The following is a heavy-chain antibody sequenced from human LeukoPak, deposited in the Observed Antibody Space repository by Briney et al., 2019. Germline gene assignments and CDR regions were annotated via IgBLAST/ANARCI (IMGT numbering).Heavy chain of an antibody. CDR1: GGSISSGDYY. CDR3: ARSDILTGYYNDY. J-gene: IGHJ4*02. CDR2: IYYSGST. V-gene: IGHV4-30-4*01. D-gene: IGHD3-9*01. Sequence: KPSQTLSLTCTVSGGSISSGDYYWSWIRQPPGKGLEWIGYIYYSGSTYYNPSLKSRVTISVDTSKNQFSLKLSSVTAADTAVYYCARSDILTGYYNDYWGQGTLVTVSS.